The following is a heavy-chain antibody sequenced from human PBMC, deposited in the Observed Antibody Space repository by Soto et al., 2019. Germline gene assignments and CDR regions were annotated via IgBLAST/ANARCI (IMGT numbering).Heavy chain of an antibody. CDR3: AREGALKPFSS. V-gene: IGHV4-34*12. CDR2: LIHGGST. CDR1: GSSLGAFH. Sequence: SETLSLTCAIYGSSLGAFHWTWIRQPPGKGLEWIGELIHGGSTTYNPSLKSRVTFSLDTSKNSVYLQMDSLRVEDTAVYYCAREGALKPFSSWGQGALVTVSS. J-gene: IGHJ5*02.